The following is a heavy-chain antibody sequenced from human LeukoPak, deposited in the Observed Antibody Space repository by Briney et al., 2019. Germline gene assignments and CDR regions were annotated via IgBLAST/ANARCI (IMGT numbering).Heavy chain of an antibody. CDR1: GYTFTSYG. Sequence: GASVKVSCKASGYTFTSYGISWVRQAPGQGLEWMGWISAYNGNTNYAQKLQGRVTMTTDTSTSTAYMELRSLRSDDTAVYYCARDKCSSTSCYFFPNWFDPWGQGTLVTVSS. CDR2: ISAYNGNT. J-gene: IGHJ5*02. V-gene: IGHV1-18*01. CDR3: ARDKCSSTSCYFFPNWFDP. D-gene: IGHD2-2*01.